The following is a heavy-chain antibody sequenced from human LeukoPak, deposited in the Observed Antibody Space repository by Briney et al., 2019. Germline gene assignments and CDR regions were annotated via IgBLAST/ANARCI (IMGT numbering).Heavy chain of an antibody. CDR3: ASDLVVGGSCRLDY. Sequence: PSETLSLTCCVSGGSISGGGYYGTWIRQHPGKGLEWNGYIYYSGSTCYNPSLQSRVSMSVDTSKNQFSLNLASVTAADTAVYYCASDLVVGGSCRLDYWGQGTLVTVSS. J-gene: IGHJ4*02. D-gene: IGHD2-15*01. CDR1: GGSISGGGYY. V-gene: IGHV4-31*03. CDR2: IYYSGST.